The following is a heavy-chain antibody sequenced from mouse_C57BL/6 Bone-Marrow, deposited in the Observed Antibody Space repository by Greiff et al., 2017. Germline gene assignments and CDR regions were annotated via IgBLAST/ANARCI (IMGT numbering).Heavy chain of an antibody. CDR1: GFTFSDYG. V-gene: IGHV5-17*01. D-gene: IGHD2-1*01. Sequence: EVKLMESGGGLVKPGGSLKLSCAASGFTFSDYGMHWVRQAPEKGLEWVAYISSGSSTIYYADTVKGRFTISRDNAKNTLFLQMTSLRSEDTAMYYCARDGNFEGFAYWGQGTVVTVSA. CDR2: ISSGSSTI. CDR3: ARDGNFEGFAY. J-gene: IGHJ3*01.